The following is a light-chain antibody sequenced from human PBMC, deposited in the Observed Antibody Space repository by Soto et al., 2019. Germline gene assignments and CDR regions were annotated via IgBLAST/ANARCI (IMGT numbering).Light chain of an antibody. V-gene: IGKV1-33*01. CDR2: DAS. Sequence: DIQMTQSPSSLSASVGDRVTITCQASQDIRKYLNWYRQKPGKAPKVLIYDASNLERGVPSRFSGSGSGTHFILTISSLQPEDIATYYCQQYENFPLTFGGGTKVEIK. CDR3: QQYENFPLT. CDR1: QDIRKY. J-gene: IGKJ4*01.